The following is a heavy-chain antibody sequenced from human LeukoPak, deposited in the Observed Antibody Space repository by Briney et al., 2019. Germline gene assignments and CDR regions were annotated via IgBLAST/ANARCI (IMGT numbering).Heavy chain of an antibody. Sequence: SETLSLTCTVSGYSISSGYYWGWIRPPPGKGLEWIGSIYHSGSTYYNPSLKSRVTISVDTSKNQFSLKLSSVTAADTAVYYCARAQTYGDSRLLLDYWGQGTLVTVSS. J-gene: IGHJ4*02. CDR3: ARAQTYGDSRLLLDY. CDR1: GYSISSGYY. V-gene: IGHV4-38-2*02. D-gene: IGHD2-21*02. CDR2: IYHSGST.